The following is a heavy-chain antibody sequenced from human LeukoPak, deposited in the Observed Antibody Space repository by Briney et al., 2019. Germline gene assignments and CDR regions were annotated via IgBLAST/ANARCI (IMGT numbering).Heavy chain of an antibody. CDR2: ISVRSNYI. Sequence: GGSLRLSCAASGYTFSSFSINWVREAPGKGLEWVSSISVRSNYIYYADSVRGRFSISRDDARNSLYLQMDSLRGDDTAVYYCARLRRNSDSSGYHYYYDYWGQGTLVTVSS. V-gene: IGHV3-21*01. J-gene: IGHJ4*02. D-gene: IGHD3-22*01. CDR3: ARLRRNSDSSGYHYYYDY. CDR1: GYTFSSFS.